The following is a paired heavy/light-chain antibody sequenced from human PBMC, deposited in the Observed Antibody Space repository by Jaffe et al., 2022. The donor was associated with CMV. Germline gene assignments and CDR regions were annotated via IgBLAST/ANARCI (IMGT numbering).Heavy chain of an antibody. J-gene: IGHJ1*01. CDR1: GFTFSSYE. Sequence: EVNLVESGGGLVQPGGSLRLSCAASGFTFSSYEMNWVRQAPGKGLEWISNITSSGLRTHYAESVKGRFTISRDNSKNSLYLQMNNLRAEDTAFYYCARGTFCINDLCENAGYFQLWGQGTLVTVSS. V-gene: IGHV3-48*03. D-gene: IGHD2-2*03. CDR3: ARGTFCINDLCENAGYFQL. CDR2: ITSSGLRT.
Light chain of an antibody. CDR3: QQYNSYPWT. Sequence: DIQMTQSPSTLSSSVGDKVTLTCRASQSVRTWLAWYQQKPGKAPKLLIYKASSLESGVPLRFSGSGSGTEFTLSISSLQPDDFATYYCQQYNSYPWTFGQGTKVEIK. CDR2: KAS. V-gene: IGKV1-5*03. J-gene: IGKJ1*01. CDR1: QSVRTW.